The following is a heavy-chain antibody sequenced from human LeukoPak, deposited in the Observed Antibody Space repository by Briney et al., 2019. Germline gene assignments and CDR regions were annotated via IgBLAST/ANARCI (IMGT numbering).Heavy chain of an antibody. Sequence: GGSLRLSCAASGFSFSTYAMSWVRQAPGKGLEWVSGIRGGGANTYYADSVKGRFTISRDNSKNTLYLQMNSLRAEDTAVYYCARVRGYDYYYMDVWGKGTTVTVSS. V-gene: IGHV3-23*01. CDR3: ARVRGYDYYYMDV. CDR1: GFSFSTYA. CDR2: IRGGGANT. J-gene: IGHJ6*03. D-gene: IGHD6-13*01.